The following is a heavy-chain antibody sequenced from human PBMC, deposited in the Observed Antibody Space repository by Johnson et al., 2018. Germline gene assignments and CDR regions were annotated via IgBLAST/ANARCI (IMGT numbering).Heavy chain of an antibody. CDR3: ARDEDVLLGFGESLNAFDI. D-gene: IGHD3-10*01. Sequence: QVQLVQSGGGLVKPGGSLRLSCAASGFTFSSYSMNWVRQAPGKGLEWVAVISYDGSNKYYADSVKGRFTISRDNSKNTLYLQRNSLRAEDTAVYYCARDEDVLLGFGESLNAFDIWGQGTMVTVSS. J-gene: IGHJ3*02. V-gene: IGHV3-30*03. CDR2: ISYDGSNK. CDR1: GFTFSSYS.